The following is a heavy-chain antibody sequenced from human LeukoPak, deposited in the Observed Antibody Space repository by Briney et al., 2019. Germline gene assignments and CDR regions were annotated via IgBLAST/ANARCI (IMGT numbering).Heavy chain of an antibody. CDR3: AKALRAYYFDY. Sequence: PGGSLRLSCAASGFTYISYAMSWVRQAPGKGLEWVSGISGSGGSTYYADSVKGRFTISRDNSKNTLYLRMNSLRAEDTAVYYCAKALRAYYFDYWGQGTLVTVSS. J-gene: IGHJ4*02. CDR2: ISGSGGST. CDR1: GFTYISYA. V-gene: IGHV3-23*01.